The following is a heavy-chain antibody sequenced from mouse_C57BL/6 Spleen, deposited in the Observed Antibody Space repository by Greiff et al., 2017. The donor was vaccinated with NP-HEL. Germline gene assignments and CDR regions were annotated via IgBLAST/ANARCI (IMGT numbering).Heavy chain of an antibody. V-gene: IGHV6-3*01. CDR3: TGGGSSPRYFDV. CDR1: GFTFSNYW. J-gene: IGHJ1*03. CDR2: IRLKSDNYAT. Sequence: EVQLVESGGGLVQPGGSMKLSCVASGFTFSNYWMNWVRQSPEKGLEWVAQIRLKSDNYATHYAESVKGRFTISRDDSKSSVYLQMNNLRAEDTGIYYCTGGGSSPRYFDVWGTGTTVTVSS. D-gene: IGHD1-1*01.